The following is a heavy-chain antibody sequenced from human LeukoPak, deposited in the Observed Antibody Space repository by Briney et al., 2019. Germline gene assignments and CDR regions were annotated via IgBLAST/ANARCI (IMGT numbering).Heavy chain of an antibody. CDR3: ARDPVLNDDYGDSLSFDY. CDR2: TSAYNGNT. V-gene: IGHV1-18*01. CDR1: GYTFTNYG. D-gene: IGHD4-17*01. Sequence: ASVKVSCXASGYTFTNYGISWVRQAHGQGLEWMAWTSAYNGNTNYAQKLQGRVTMTTDTSTSTAYMELRSLRSDDTAVYYCARDPVLNDDYGDSLSFDYWGQGTLVTVSS. J-gene: IGHJ4*02.